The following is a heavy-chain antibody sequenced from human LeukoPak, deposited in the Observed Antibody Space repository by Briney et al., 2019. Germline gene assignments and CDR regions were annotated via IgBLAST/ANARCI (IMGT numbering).Heavy chain of an antibody. J-gene: IGHJ4*02. CDR2: ISSSSSYI. Sequence: TGGSLRLSCATSGFTVSSYSMNWVRQAPGKGLEWVSSISSSSSYIYYADSVKGRFTISRDNAKNSLYLQMNSLRAEDTAVYYCARDGPGIAAAENQIDYWGQGTLVTVSS. V-gene: IGHV3-21*01. CDR3: ARDGPGIAAAENQIDY. CDR1: GFTVSSYS. D-gene: IGHD6-13*01.